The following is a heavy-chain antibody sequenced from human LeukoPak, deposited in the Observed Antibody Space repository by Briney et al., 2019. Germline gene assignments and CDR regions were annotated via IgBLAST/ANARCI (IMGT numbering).Heavy chain of an antibody. CDR3: ARRNGSGSYYTPDFDY. D-gene: IGHD3-10*01. V-gene: IGHV4-34*01. CDR1: GGSFSGYY. J-gene: IGHJ4*02. CDR2: INHSGST. Sequence: SETLSLTCAVYGGSFSGYYWSWIRQPPGKGLEWIGEINHSGSTNYNPSLKSRVTISVDTSKNQFSLKLSSVTAADTAVYYCARRNGSGSYYTPDFDYWGQGTLVTVSS.